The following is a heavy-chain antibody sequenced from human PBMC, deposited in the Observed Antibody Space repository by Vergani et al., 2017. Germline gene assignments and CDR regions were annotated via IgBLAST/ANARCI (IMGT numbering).Heavy chain of an antibody. CDR3: ARHTTYTDS. CDR2: IYPADSDT. V-gene: IGHV5-51*01. D-gene: IGHD3-16*01. CDR1: EYIFGNYW. J-gene: IGHJ4*02. Sequence: EVELVQSGPEMRKPGDSLNISCKLSEYIFGNYWIGWVSQLPGKGLEWMGIIYPADSDTRYSPSFQGQVTISADKSISNASLQWDSLKASDSALYFCARHTTYTDSWGQGTLVTVSS.